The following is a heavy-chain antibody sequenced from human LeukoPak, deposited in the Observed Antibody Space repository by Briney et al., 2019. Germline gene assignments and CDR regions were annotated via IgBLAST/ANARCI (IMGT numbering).Heavy chain of an antibody. CDR2: IRSKANSYAT. CDR3: TSLLEGRYCSGGSCYSYYYYYMDV. J-gene: IGHJ6*03. V-gene: IGHV3-73*01. Sequence: GGSLRLSCAASGFTFSGSAMHWVRQASGKGLEWVGRIRSKANSYATAYAASVKGRFTISRDDSKNTAYLQMNSLKTEDTAVYYCTSLLEGRYCSGGSCYSYYYYYMDVWGKGTTVTVSS. CDR1: GFTFSGSA. D-gene: IGHD2-15*01.